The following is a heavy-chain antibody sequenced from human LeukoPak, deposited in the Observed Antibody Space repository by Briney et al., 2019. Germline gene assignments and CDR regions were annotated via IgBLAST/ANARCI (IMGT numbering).Heavy chain of an antibody. CDR2: IDQDGGEK. D-gene: IGHD1-26*01. CDR1: GFTFNTYW. V-gene: IGHV3-7*01. Sequence: GGSLRLSCAASGFTFNTYWMSWARQAPGKGLEWVANIDQDGGEKYYVDSVKGRFTISRDNANNSLYLQMNSLRADDTAVYYCARDVSGNYPVYHYWGQGTLVTVSS. CDR3: ARDVSGNYPVYHY. J-gene: IGHJ4*02.